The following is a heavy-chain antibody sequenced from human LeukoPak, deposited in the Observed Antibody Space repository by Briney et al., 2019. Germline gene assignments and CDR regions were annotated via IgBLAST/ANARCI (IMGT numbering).Heavy chain of an antibody. Sequence: PSETLSLTCTVSGGSISSGGYYWSWIRQHPGKGLEWIGYIYYSGSTYYNPSLKSRVTISVDTSKNQFSLKLSSVTAADTAVYYCARVGESIAGSYSFDYWGQGTLVTVSS. V-gene: IGHV4-31*03. J-gene: IGHJ4*02. D-gene: IGHD6-13*01. CDR2: IYYSGST. CDR1: GGSISSGGYY. CDR3: ARVGESIAGSYSFDY.